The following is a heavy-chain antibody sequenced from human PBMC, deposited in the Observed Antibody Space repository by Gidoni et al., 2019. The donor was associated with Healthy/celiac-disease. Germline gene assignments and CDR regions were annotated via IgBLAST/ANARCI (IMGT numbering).Heavy chain of an antibody. CDR1: GGSISSSSYY. D-gene: IGHD1-26*01. CDR3: ARDCGYGGSQAADAFDI. V-gene: IGHV4-39*07. CDR2: IYYSGST. J-gene: IGHJ3*02. Sequence: QLQLQESGPGLVKPSETLSLTCTVSGGSISSSSYYWGWTRQPPGKGLEWIGSIYYSGSTYYNPSLKSRVTISVDTSKNQFSLKLSSVTAADTAVYYCARDCGYGGSQAADAFDIWGQGTMVTVSS.